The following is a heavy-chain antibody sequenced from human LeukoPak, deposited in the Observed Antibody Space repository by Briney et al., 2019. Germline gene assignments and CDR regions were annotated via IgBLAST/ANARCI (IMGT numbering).Heavy chain of an antibody. V-gene: IGHV1-2*02. CDR1: GYTFTPSY. J-gene: IGHJ4*02. Sequence: ASVKVSCKASGYTFTPSYLHWVRHAPGHGLEWMGWITTNSGATNNAHNFQSRVTMTRDTSISTVYMDLNRLRSDYTAVYYCARGPRFAIKMIVVVTKGHFDYWGQGTRVTVSS. CDR3: ARGPRFAIKMIVVVTKGHFDY. D-gene: IGHD3-22*01. CDR2: ITTNSGAT.